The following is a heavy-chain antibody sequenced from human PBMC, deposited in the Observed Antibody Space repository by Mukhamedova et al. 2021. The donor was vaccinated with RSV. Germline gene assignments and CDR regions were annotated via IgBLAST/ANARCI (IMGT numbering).Heavy chain of an antibody. Sequence: VSAIGGSDGSTYYADSVKGRFIISRDNFKNTLRLQMKSLKAEDTAVYYCAKDRQLSGVFDYWGQGTLVTVSS. V-gene: IGHV3-23*01. D-gene: IGHD6-13*01. CDR2: IGGSDGST. J-gene: IGHJ4*02. CDR3: AKDRQLSGVFDY.